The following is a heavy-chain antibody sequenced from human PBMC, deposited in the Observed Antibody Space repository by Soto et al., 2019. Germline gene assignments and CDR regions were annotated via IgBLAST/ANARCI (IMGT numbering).Heavy chain of an antibody. CDR1: GYTFTSHV. CDR2: INGGNGNT. J-gene: IGHJ4*02. V-gene: IGHV1-3*01. Sequence: WASVKVSCKASGYTFTSHVMHWVRQAPGQRLEWMGWINGGNGNTNYSQKLRGRVTMTTDTSTSTAYMELRRLRSEDTAVYYCARDFTAGGSSWYSTLFDYWGQGTLVTVSS. D-gene: IGHD6-13*01. CDR3: ARDFTAGGSSWYSTLFDY.